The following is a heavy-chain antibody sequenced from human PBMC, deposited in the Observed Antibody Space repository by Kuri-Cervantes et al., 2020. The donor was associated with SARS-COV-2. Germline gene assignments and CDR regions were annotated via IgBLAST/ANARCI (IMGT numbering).Heavy chain of an antibody. CDR2: IYHSGST. V-gene: IGHV4-38-2*01. J-gene: IGHJ5*02. D-gene: IGHD4-17*01. Sequence: GSLRLSCAVSGYSISSGYYWGWIRQPPGKGLEWIGSIYHSGSTYYNPSLKSRVTISVDTSKNQFSLKLSSVTAADTAVYYCARKRTTVTTFWLDPWGQGTLVTVSS. CDR3: ARKRTTVTTFWLDP. CDR1: GYSISSGYY.